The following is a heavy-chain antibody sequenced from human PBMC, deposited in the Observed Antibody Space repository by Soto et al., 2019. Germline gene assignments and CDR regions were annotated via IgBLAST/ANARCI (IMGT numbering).Heavy chain of an antibody. CDR3: ARDEDATGYDSSGYQGGY. J-gene: IGHJ4*02. Sequence: QVQLVQSGAEVKKPGSSVKVSCKASGGTFSSYTISWVRQAPGQGLEWMGRIIPILGIANYAQKFQGRVTITADXXTXTXSMELSSLRSEDTAVYYCARDEDATGYDSSGYQGGYWGQGTLVTVSS. CDR2: IIPILGIA. V-gene: IGHV1-69*08. D-gene: IGHD3-22*01. CDR1: GGTFSSYT.